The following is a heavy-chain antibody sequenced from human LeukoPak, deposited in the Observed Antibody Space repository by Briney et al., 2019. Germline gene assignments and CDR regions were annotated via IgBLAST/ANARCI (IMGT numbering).Heavy chain of an antibody. CDR3: ARDGDCSGGSCYGSMDV. J-gene: IGHJ6*04. V-gene: IGHV3-23*01. D-gene: IGHD2-15*01. CDR2: ISGSGGST. CDR1: GFTFSSYA. Sequence: GGSLRLSCAASGFTFSSYAMSWVRQAPGKGLEWVSAISGSGGSTYYADSVKGRFTISRDNAKNSLYLQMNSLRAEDTALYHCARDGDCSGGSCYGSMDVWGKGTTVTVSS.